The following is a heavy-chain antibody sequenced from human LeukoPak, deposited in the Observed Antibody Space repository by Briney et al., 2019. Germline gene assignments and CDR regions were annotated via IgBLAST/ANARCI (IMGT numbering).Heavy chain of an antibody. CDR3: ARPLARSGWFDP. CDR1: GGSVSSRSYY. J-gene: IGHJ5*02. CDR2: IYYSGST. Sequence: PSETLSLTCTVSGGSVSSRSYYWGWIRQPPGEGLEWIGSIYYSGSTYYNPSLKSRVTISVDTSKNQFSLKLSSVTAADTAVYYCARPLARSGWFDPWGQGTLVTVPS. V-gene: IGHV4-39*01. D-gene: IGHD1-26*01.